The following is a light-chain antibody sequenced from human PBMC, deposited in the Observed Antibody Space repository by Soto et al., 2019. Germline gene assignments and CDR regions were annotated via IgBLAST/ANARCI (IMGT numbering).Light chain of an antibody. CDR2: HVS. Sequence: QSVLTQPASVSGSPRQSITISCTGTISNVGRYNYISWNQHHARIAPKLMIYHVSNRPSGDSNRFSASQSSTTTSLTISWVQVEYEDDNYCSEYRISRIGVFGTGTNMTV. CDR1: ISNVGRYNY. CDR3: SEYRISRIGV. J-gene: IGLJ1*01. V-gene: IGLV2-14*03.